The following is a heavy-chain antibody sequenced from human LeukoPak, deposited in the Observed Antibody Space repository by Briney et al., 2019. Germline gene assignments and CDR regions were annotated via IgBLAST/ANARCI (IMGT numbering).Heavy chain of an antibody. CDR2: VYFSGYT. D-gene: IGHD1-26*01. V-gene: IGHV4-39*01. CDR3: ARQVHSGSGISSYFDS. J-gene: IGHJ4*02. Sequence: PSETLSLTCTVSGGSISSSSYNWGWIRQPPGKGLEWIGSVYFSGYTYDKPPLKRRITMDVDTSKNQISLKLSSVTAADTAVYYCARQVHSGSGISSYFDSWGQGTLVTVSS. CDR1: GGSISSSSYN.